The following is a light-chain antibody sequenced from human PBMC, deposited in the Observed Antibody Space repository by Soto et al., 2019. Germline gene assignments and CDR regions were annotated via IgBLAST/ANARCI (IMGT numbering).Light chain of an antibody. CDR1: QSASSY. J-gene: IGKJ4*01. Sequence: EIVLTQSPATLSLSPGERATLSCRASQSASSYLAWYQQKPGQAPRLLIYDASTRATGIPDRFSGSGSGTDFTLTISRLEPEDFAVYYCHQYSGSPLTFGGGTKVDIK. V-gene: IGKV3-20*01. CDR2: DAS. CDR3: HQYSGSPLT.